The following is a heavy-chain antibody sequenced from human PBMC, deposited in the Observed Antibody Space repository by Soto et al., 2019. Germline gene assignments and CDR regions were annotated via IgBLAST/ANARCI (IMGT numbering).Heavy chain of an antibody. V-gene: IGHV3-7*01. Sequence: EVHLVESGGGLVQPGGSLGLSCAASGFTFSSYYMSWVRQAHGKGLEWVANVNGEGSEEYYVDSVKGRFTVSRDNAKNSLYLQMTSLGAEDMPVYYCAKWGGARSDYWGQGTLVTVPS. CDR3: AKWGGARSDY. D-gene: IGHD3-16*01. J-gene: IGHJ4*02. CDR1: GFTFSSYY. CDR2: VNGEGSEE.